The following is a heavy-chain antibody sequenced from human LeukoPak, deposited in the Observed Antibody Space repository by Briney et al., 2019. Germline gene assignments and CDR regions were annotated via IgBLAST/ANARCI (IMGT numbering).Heavy chain of an antibody. D-gene: IGHD1-26*01. CDR1: GFTFSNYA. V-gene: IGHV3-23*01. CDR3: AKASGVSYADAVL. CDR2: LRGDGET. J-gene: IGHJ4*02. Sequence: GGSLSLSCAASGFTFSNYAMSWVRQAPAGGLEWVSSLRGDGETFYADSVKGRFTLSRDDSRNTVYLQLNNLRVEDTAVYYCAKASGVSYADAVLWGQGTLVTVS.